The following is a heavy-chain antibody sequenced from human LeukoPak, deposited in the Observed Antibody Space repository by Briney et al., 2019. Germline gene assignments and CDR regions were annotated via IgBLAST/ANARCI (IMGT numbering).Heavy chain of an antibody. D-gene: IGHD6-19*01. V-gene: IGHV3-7*01. CDR1: GFTFSSYW. CDR2: IKQDGSEK. CDR3: ARRIAVAGRGIFDY. J-gene: IGHJ4*02. Sequence: GGSLRLSCAVSGFTFSSYWMSWVRQAPGKGLEWVANIKQDGSEKYYVDSVKGRFTISRDNAKNSLYLQMNSLRAEDTAVYYCARRIAVAGRGIFDYWGQGTLVTVSS.